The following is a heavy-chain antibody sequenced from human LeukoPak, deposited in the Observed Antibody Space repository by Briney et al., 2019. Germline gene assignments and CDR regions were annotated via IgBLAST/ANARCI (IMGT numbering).Heavy chain of an antibody. Sequence: GGSLRLSCAASGFTFTAYLIHWVRQAPGKGLEWVAVMSSDGNAMFYADSVKGRFTIPRDNSKNTLYLQMNSLRAEDTAVYYCVRESEYYFDHSASFDYWGQGTLVTVSS. CDR2: MSSDGNAM. J-gene: IGHJ4*02. CDR1: GFTFTAYL. V-gene: IGHV3-30-3*01. D-gene: IGHD3-22*01. CDR3: VRESEYYFDHSASFDY.